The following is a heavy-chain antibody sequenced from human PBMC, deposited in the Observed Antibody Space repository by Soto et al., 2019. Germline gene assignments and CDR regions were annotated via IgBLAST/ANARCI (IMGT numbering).Heavy chain of an antibody. CDR2: IYWDDDK. D-gene: IGHD5-12*01. V-gene: IGHV2-5*02. J-gene: IGHJ4*02. Sequence: QITLKESGPTLVKPTQTPTLTCTFSGFSLSTSGVGVGWIRQPPGKALEWLALIYWDDDKRYSPSLKSRLTITKDTSKNQVVLTMTNMDPVDTATYYCALVYGGYDNFDSWGQGTLVTVSS. CDR3: ALVYGGYDNFDS. CDR1: GFSLSTSGVG.